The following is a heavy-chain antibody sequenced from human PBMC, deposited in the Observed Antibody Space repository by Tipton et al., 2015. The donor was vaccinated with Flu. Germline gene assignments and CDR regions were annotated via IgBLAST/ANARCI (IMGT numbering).Heavy chain of an antibody. D-gene: IGHD3-10*01. CDR3: ARGSGSGTFMIFDY. CDR1: GGSLSSFY. V-gene: IGHV4-4*07. J-gene: IGHJ4*02. CDR2: IYDSETA. Sequence: TLSLTCTVSGGSLSSFYWTWIRQPVGKGLEWIGRIYDSETAKYNPSLKSRLTMSLDTSTHQVSLRLTSVTAADAAVYYCARGSGSGTFMIFDYWGPGLLVTVSS.